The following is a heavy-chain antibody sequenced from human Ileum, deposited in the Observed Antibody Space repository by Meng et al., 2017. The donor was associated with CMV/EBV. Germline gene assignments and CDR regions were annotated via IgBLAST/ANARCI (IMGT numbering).Heavy chain of an antibody. CDR3: AKRTYYPYTNGFYLFDY. J-gene: IGHJ4*02. V-gene: IGHV3-23*01. CDR2: IGLDGNT. D-gene: IGHD3-16*01. CDR1: GFTFNTYG. Sequence: GESLKISCAASGFTFNTYGMSWVRQAPGTGLEWASGIGLDGNTHYADSVKGRFTTSRDNSKNTLYLQMNSLRAEDTAVYYCAKRTYYPYTNGFYLFDYWGQGTLVTVSS.